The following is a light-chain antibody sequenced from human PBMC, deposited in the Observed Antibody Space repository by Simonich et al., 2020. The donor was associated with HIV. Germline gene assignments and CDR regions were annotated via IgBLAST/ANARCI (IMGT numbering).Light chain of an antibody. CDR1: SGSIASNY. CDR3: QSYDSSNWV. V-gene: IGLV6-57*01. Sequence: NFMLTQPHSVSESPGKTVTISCTRSSGSIASNYVQWYQQRPGSSPTTVIYEDNQRPSVVPDRFSGSIDSSSNSASLTSSGLKTEDEADYYCQSYDSSNWVFGGGTKLTVL. CDR2: EDN. J-gene: IGLJ3*02.